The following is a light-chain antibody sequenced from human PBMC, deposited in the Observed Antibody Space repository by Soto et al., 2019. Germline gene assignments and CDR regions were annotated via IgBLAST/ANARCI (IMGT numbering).Light chain of an antibody. J-gene: IGKJ2*01. CDR3: QQSHSTPYT. Sequence: DIQMTQSPSSLSASIGDRVTITCRAGQSISSHLTWYQQRPGKAPTLLIYAASSLQTGVPSRFSGSASGTDFTLTISSLQREDFATYYCQQSHSTPYTFGQGTKVDSK. CDR1: QSISSH. V-gene: IGKV1-39*01. CDR2: AAS.